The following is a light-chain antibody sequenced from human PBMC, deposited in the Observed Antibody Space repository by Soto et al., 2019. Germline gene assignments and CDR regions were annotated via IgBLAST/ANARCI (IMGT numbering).Light chain of an antibody. J-gene: IGLJ3*02. CDR3: SSYTSSSTWV. Sequence: QSVLTQPASVSGSPGQSITISCTGTISDVGAYNYVSWYQQHPGKAPKLMIYEVSNRPSGVSNRFSGSKSGNTASLTISGLQAGDEADYYCSSYTSSSTWVFGGGTKLTVL. V-gene: IGLV2-14*01. CDR2: EVS. CDR1: ISDVGAYNY.